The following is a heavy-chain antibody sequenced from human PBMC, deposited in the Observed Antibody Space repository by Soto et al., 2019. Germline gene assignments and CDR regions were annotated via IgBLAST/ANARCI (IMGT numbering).Heavy chain of an antibody. CDR2: SSATGAGT. CDR1: GFTFSSYG. V-gene: IGHV3-23*01. Sequence: EVQLLESGGGLVQPGGSLRLSCAASGFTFSSYGMTWVRQAPGKGLEWVSFSSATGAGTYYADSVKGRFTISRDNSKNTQYLQMSSLRADDTAVYYCAKDRRAGGNYGLYADFWGQGALVIVSS. CDR3: AKDRRAGGNYGLYADF. J-gene: IGHJ4*02. D-gene: IGHD1-7*01.